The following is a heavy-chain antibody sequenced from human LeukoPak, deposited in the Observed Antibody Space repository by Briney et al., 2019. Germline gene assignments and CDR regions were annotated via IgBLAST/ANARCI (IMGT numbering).Heavy chain of an antibody. CDR3: ARALDEYYFDY. Sequence: GGSLRLSCAASGFTFSTYWMHWVRQAPGKGLVWVSRINTDGSNTNYADSVKGRFTISRDNAENTLYLQMNSLRAEDTAVYYCARALDEYYFDYWGQGTLATVSS. V-gene: IGHV3-74*01. J-gene: IGHJ4*02. D-gene: IGHD6-6*01. CDR1: GFTFSTYW. CDR2: INTDGSNT.